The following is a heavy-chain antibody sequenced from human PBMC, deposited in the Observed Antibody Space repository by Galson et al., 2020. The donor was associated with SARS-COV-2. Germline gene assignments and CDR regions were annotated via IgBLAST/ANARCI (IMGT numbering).Heavy chain of an antibody. CDR2: ISAYNGNK. CDR1: GYTFTNYG. Sequence: ASVKVSCKASGYTFTNYGVSWVQQATGQGLEWMGWISAYNGNKNYAQKLQGRLTMTTDTSARTANMELRSLRSDDTAVYFCARDPGASPVEVERYSAMDVWGQGTTVTVSS. D-gene: IGHD1-1*01. V-gene: IGHV1-18*01. J-gene: IGHJ6*02. CDR3: ARDPGASPVEVERYSAMDV.